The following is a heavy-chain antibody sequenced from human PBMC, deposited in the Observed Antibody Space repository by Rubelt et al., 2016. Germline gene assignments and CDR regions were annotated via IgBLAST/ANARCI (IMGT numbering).Heavy chain of an antibody. V-gene: IGHV3-74*02. CDR1: GFTFSSYS. Sequence: EVQLVESGGGLVKPGGSLRLSCAASGFTFSSYSMNWVRQAPGKGLEWVSRINSDGSSTSYADSVKGRFTISRDNAKNTLYLQMNSLRAEDTAVYYCAATRLPGMDVWGQGTTVTVSS. CDR2: INSDGSST. CDR3: AATRLPGMDV. J-gene: IGHJ6*02. D-gene: IGHD2-15*01.